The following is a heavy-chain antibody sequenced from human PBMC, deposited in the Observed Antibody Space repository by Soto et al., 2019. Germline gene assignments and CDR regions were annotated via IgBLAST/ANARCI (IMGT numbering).Heavy chain of an antibody. CDR1: GFTFDDYA. CDR2: ISWNSGSI. CDR3: AKDISGPWSGYYDYYYGMDV. V-gene: IGHV3-9*01. D-gene: IGHD3-3*01. Sequence: DVQLVESGGGLVQPGRSLRLSCAASGFTFDDYAMHWVRQAPGKGLEWVSGISWNSGSIGYADSVKGRFTISRDNAKNSLYLQMNSLRAEDTALYYCAKDISGPWSGYYDYYYGMDVWGQGTTVTVSS. J-gene: IGHJ6*02.